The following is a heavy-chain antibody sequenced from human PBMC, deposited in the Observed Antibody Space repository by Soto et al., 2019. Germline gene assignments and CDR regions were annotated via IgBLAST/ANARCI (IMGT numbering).Heavy chain of an antibody. D-gene: IGHD1-20*01. J-gene: IGHJ4*02. CDR1: GFTFNSYW. Sequence: EVHLVESGGGLVQPGGSLRLSCAASGFTFNSYWMHWVRQVPGKGLVWVSRINSDVSSTTYADSVKGRFTISRDNAKNMLYLQLNSLRVGDTAVYYCARGTEGINWYTHPIDYWGQGALVTVSS. V-gene: IGHV3-74*01. CDR2: INSDVSST. CDR3: ARGTEGINWYTHPIDY.